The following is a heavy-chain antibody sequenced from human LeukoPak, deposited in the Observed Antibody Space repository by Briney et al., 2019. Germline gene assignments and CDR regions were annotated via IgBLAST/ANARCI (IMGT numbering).Heavy chain of an antibody. CDR3: ARDHSSGYYYGSWFDP. V-gene: IGHV4-38-2*02. D-gene: IGHD3-22*01. CDR2: IYHSGST. Sequence: SETLSLTCTVSGYSISSGYYWGWIRQPPGKGLEWIGNIYHSGSTYYNPSLKSRVTISVDTSKNQFSLKLSSVTAADTAVYYCARDHSSGYYYGSWFDPWGQGTLVTVSS. CDR1: GYSISSGYY. J-gene: IGHJ5*02.